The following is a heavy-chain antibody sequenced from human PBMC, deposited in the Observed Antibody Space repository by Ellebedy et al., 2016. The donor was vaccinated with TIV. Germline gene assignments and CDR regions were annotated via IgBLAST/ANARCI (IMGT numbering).Heavy chain of an antibody. V-gene: IGHV4-39*01. CDR3: ARRLAFDI. Sequence: MPSETLSLTCTVSGGSISSSSYYWGWIRQPPGKGLEWIGSIYYSGSTYYNPSLKRRVTISVDTSKNQFSLKLSPVTAADTAVYYCARRLAFDIWGQGTMVTVSS. CDR2: IYYSGST. CDR1: GGSISSSSYY. J-gene: IGHJ3*02.